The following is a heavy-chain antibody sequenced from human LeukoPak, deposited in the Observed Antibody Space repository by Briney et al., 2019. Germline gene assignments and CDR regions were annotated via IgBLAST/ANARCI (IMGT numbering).Heavy chain of an antibody. D-gene: IGHD1-26*01. J-gene: IGHJ4*02. Sequence: GGSLRLSCAASGCTFSGDWMSWVRQTPEKGLEWVANIKQDGYEKYYVDSVKGRFTISRDNAKNSLYLQMNSLRADDTAIYYCARDKIVGPTTLDYWGQGTLVTVSS. CDR1: GCTFSGDW. V-gene: IGHV3-7*01. CDR2: IKQDGYEK. CDR3: ARDKIVGPTTLDY.